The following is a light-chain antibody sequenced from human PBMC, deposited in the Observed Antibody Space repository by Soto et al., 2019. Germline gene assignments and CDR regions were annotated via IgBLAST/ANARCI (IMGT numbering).Light chain of an antibody. Sequence: VDRVTIPCRASQSISSYLNWYQQKPGKAPKLLIYAASSLQSGVPSRFSGSGSGTDFTLTIGSLQPEDFATYYCQHSYSTPRTFGPGTKVDIK. CDR2: AAS. CDR3: QHSYSTPRT. V-gene: IGKV1-39*01. CDR1: QSISSY. J-gene: IGKJ3*01.